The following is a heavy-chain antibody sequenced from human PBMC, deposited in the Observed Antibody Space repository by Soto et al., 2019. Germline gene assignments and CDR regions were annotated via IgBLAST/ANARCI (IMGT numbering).Heavy chain of an antibody. D-gene: IGHD3-16*01. J-gene: IGHJ4*01. Sequence: ASVKVSCKASGYTFTGYYMRWVRQAPGQGLEWMGWINPNSGGTNYAQKFQGRVTMTRDTSISTAYTELSRLRSDDTAVYYCARDPASGYAAFFDYWGQGTLVTVSS. CDR2: INPNSGGT. CDR3: ARDPASGYAAFFDY. V-gene: IGHV1-2*02. CDR1: GYTFTGYY.